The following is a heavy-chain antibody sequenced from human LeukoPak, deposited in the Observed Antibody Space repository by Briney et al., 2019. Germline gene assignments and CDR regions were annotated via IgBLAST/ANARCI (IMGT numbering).Heavy chain of an antibody. J-gene: IGHJ3*02. CDR3: ARRFGELLSHAFDI. Sequence: GASLKVSCMTSGYTFTSYEIYWVRPATGQGLEWMGWMNPNRVNTGYAQKFQGRVTITRNTSISTAYMELSSLRSEDTAVYYCARRFGELLSHAFDIWGQGTMVTVSS. V-gene: IGHV1-8*03. CDR1: GYTFTSYE. D-gene: IGHD3-10*01. CDR2: MNPNRVNT.